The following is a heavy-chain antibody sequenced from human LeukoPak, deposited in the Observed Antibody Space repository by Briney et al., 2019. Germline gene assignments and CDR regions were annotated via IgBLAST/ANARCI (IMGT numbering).Heavy chain of an antibody. CDR2: IYSGGST. J-gene: IGHJ4*02. D-gene: IGHD4-17*01. Sequence: GGSLRLSCAASGFTVSSNYMSWVRQAPGKGLEWVSVIYSGGSTYYADSVKGRFTISRDNSKNTVCLQMNSLRAEDTAVYYCARVGSPTYGDYDYWGQGTLVTVSS. CDR1: GFTVSSNY. V-gene: IGHV3-53*01. CDR3: ARVGSPTYGDYDY.